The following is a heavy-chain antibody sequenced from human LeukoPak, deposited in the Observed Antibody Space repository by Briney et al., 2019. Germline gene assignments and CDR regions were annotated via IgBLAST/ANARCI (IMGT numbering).Heavy chain of an antibody. Sequence: QPGGSLRLSCSASGFTFSSYSMHWVRQAPGKGLEYVSAISGNGGSTNYADSVKGRFTISRDNSKNTLYLQMSSPRAEDTAVYYCVKIANSYGSGSYYYDYWGQGTLVTVSS. CDR3: VKIANSYGSGSYYYDY. CDR1: GFTFSSYS. CDR2: ISGNGGST. J-gene: IGHJ4*02. V-gene: IGHV3-64D*09. D-gene: IGHD3-10*01.